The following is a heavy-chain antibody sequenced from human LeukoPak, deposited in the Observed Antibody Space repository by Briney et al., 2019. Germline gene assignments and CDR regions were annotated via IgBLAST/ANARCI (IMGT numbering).Heavy chain of an antibody. CDR2: IYYSGST. J-gene: IGHJ5*02. CDR1: GYPITSGHY. V-gene: IGHV4-38-2*02. Sequence: SETLSLTCTVSGYPITSGHYWAWIRQPPGKGLEWIASIYYSGSTYYNPSLKTRIATSADTSKNQFSLMLSSVTAADTAMYYCARLGYCNTVTCYGWFDPWGQGILVSVSS. D-gene: IGHD2/OR15-2a*01. CDR3: ARLGYCNTVTCYGWFDP.